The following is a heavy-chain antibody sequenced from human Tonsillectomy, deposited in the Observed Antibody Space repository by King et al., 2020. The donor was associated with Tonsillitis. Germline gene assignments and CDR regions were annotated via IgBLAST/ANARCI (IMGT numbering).Heavy chain of an antibody. V-gene: IGHV3-13*04. D-gene: IGHD3-22*01. CDR2: IGTAGDT. Sequence: QLVQSGGGLVQPGGSLRLSCAASGFTFSRYDMHWVRQATGKGLEWVSAIGTAGDTYYPGSVKGRFTISRENAKNSLYLQMNSLRAGDTAVYYCARAKRAYYDSSGYYLNYYYMDVWGKGTTVTVSS. CDR1: GFTFSRYD. CDR3: ARAKRAYYDSSGYYLNYYYMDV. J-gene: IGHJ6*03.